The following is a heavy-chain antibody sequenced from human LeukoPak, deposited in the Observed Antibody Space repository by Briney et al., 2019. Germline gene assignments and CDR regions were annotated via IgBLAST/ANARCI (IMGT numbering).Heavy chain of an antibody. D-gene: IGHD3-22*01. Sequence: GGSLRLSCAASGFTFSSYSMNWVRQAPGKGLEWVSSISSSSSYIYYADSVKGRFTISRDNAKNSLYLQMNSPRAEDTAAYYCARVGTMIVVEGLDYWGQGTLVTVSS. CDR3: ARVGTMIVVEGLDY. V-gene: IGHV3-21*01. J-gene: IGHJ4*02. CDR1: GFTFSSYS. CDR2: ISSSSSYI.